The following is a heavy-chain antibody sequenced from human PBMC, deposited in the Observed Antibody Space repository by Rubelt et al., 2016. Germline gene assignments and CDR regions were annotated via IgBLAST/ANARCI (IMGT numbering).Heavy chain of an antibody. CDR1: GFTVSSVW. Sequence: EARGGLVQPGGSLRLSCVASGFTVSSVWMHWVRQAPGKGLEWVSVLYSGGSTYYADSVKGRFTISRDDSKNTVYLQMNSLRAGDTAVYYCARGGGDFDYWGQGTLVTVSS. CDR3: ARGGGDFDY. V-gene: IGHV3-66*01. CDR2: LYSGGST. J-gene: IGHJ4*02. D-gene: IGHD3-16*01.